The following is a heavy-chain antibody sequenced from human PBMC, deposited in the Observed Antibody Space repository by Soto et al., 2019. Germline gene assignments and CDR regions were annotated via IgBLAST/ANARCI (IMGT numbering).Heavy chain of an antibody. V-gene: IGHV4-39*01. CDR2: IYYSGST. CDR1: GGSISSSNYY. CDR3: ARAEIVVVPAGVGSAP. J-gene: IGHJ5*02. D-gene: IGHD2-2*01. Sequence: SETLSPTCTVSGGSISSSNYYWGWIRQPPGKGLEWIGNIYYSGSTYYNPSLKSRVTISVETSKNQFSLKLSSVTAADTAVYYCARAEIVVVPAGVGSAPWGQGTLVPVSS.